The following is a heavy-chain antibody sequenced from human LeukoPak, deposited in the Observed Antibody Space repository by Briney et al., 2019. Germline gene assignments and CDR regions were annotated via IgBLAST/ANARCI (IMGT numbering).Heavy chain of an antibody. J-gene: IGHJ4*02. Sequence: SETLSLTCVVYGESFSGYYWTWIRQPPGKGLEWIGEIIDTGSTKYNSSLKSRVTISVDTSKNQFSLKLSSVTAADTAVYYCARGSGTFDYWGQGTLVTVSS. D-gene: IGHD1-26*01. V-gene: IGHV4-34*01. CDR1: GESFSGYY. CDR3: ARGSGTFDY. CDR2: IIDTGST.